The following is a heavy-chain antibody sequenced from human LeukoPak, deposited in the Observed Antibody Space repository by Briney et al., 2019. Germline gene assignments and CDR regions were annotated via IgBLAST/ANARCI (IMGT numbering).Heavy chain of an antibody. CDR3: ARESSGWDGY. Sequence: GGSLRLSCAASGFTFNTYSMNWVRQAPGKGLEWVSSITSSSSHIYYADSVKGRFTISRDNAKNSLYLQMNSLRAEDTAVYYCARESSGWDGYWGQGTLVTVSS. CDR2: ITSSSSHI. V-gene: IGHV3-21*01. J-gene: IGHJ4*02. D-gene: IGHD6-19*01. CDR1: GFTFNTYS.